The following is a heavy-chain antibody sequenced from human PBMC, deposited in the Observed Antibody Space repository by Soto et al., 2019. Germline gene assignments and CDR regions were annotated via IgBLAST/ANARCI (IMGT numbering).Heavy chain of an antibody. CDR3: AIQDCTNDVCLEAAVTVGGALEY. Sequence: EVQLVESGGGLVQPGKALRLSCAASGFTFSKYWIHWVRQAPGKGPVLVSYISSDGTTTDYADSVKGRFTISRDNAKNTLYLQMDSLRAEDTAVYYCAIQDCTNDVCLEAAVTVGGALEYWGQGAQVTVSS. J-gene: IGHJ4*02. CDR2: ISSDGTTT. D-gene: IGHD2-8*01. V-gene: IGHV3-74*01. CDR1: GFTFSKYW.